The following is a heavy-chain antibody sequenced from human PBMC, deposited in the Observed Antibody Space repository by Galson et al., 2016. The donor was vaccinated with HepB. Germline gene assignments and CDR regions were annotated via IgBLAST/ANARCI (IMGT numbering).Heavy chain of an antibody. J-gene: IGHJ4*02. Sequence: SLRLSCAASGFTFSSYWMNWVRQAPGKGLEWVANIKQDGSEKYYVDSVKGRFTISRDNAKNSLYLQMNSLRAEDTAVYYCARPPTGGFWSGFYTYWGQGTLVTVSS. V-gene: IGHV3-7*05. CDR2: IKQDGSEK. CDR3: ARPPTGGFWSGFYTY. CDR1: GFTFSSYW. D-gene: IGHD3-3*01.